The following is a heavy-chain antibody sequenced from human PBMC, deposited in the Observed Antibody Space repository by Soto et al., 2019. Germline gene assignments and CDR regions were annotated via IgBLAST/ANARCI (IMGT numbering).Heavy chain of an antibody. V-gene: IGHV3-23*01. CDR3: AKGRYFDASGGCANF. Sequence: EVRLMESGGGFLQPGGSQRLSCVASGFTFNSYAMSWVRQTPEKGLEWVSGISGSGWQTYYAESVQGRFTISRDNSKTTVYQHMNRLRAEDSGIYYCAKGRYFDASGGCANFWGRGTLVTVSS. J-gene: IGHJ2*01. CDR1: GFTFNSYA. CDR2: ISGSGWQT. D-gene: IGHD3-9*01.